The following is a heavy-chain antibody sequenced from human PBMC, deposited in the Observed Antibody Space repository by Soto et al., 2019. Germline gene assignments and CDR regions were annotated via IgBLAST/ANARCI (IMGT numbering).Heavy chain of an antibody. CDR3: AREREIGLFDP. Sequence: SDNPSLTRPVSWGSLSSYFWSWIRQPPGKGLEWIGYIYYSGSTNYNPSLKSRVTISVDTSKNQFSLKLSSVTAADTAVYYCAREREIGLFDPWGQGTLVTVSS. D-gene: IGHD1-26*01. CDR2: IYYSGST. V-gene: IGHV4-59*01. CDR1: WGSLSSYF. J-gene: IGHJ5*02.